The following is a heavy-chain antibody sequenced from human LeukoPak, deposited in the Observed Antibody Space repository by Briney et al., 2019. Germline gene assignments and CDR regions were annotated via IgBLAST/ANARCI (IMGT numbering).Heavy chain of an antibody. V-gene: IGHV3-48*04. J-gene: IGHJ4*02. CDR1: GFTFSSYS. D-gene: IGHD3-10*01. CDR2: ISSSGSTI. CDR3: ARGLLLWFGELSLLNY. Sequence: GGSLRLSCAASGFTFSSYSMNWVRQAPGKGLEWVSYISSSGSTIYYADSVKGRFTISRDNAKNSLYLQMNSLRAEDTAVYYCARGLLLWFGELSLLNYWGQGTLVTVSS.